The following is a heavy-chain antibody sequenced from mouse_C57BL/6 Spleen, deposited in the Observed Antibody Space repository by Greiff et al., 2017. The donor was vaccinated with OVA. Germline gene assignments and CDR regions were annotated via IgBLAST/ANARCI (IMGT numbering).Heavy chain of an antibody. CDR2: IDPSDSYT. CDR1: GYTFTSYW. V-gene: IGHV1-69*01. CDR3: ARWFDDYAWFAY. D-gene: IGHD2-4*01. Sequence: QVQLQQPGAELVMPGASVKLSCKASGYTFTSYWMHWVKQRPGQGLEWIGEIDPSDSYTNYNQKFKGKSTLTVDKSSSTAYMQLSSLTSEDSAVYYCARWFDDYAWFAYWGQGTLVTVSA. J-gene: IGHJ3*01.